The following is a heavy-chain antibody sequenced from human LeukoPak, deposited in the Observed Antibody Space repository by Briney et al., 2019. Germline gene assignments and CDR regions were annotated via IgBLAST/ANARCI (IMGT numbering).Heavy chain of an antibody. Sequence: GGSLRLSCVVSGITLSNYGMSWVRQAPGKGLEWVAGISDRGGSTNFADSVKGRFTISRDNPKNTLYLQMNSLRSEDTAVYFCAKRGVVIRAVLVVGFHKEAYYFDSWGQGALVTVSS. CDR1: GITLSNYG. CDR3: AKRGVVIRAVLVVGFHKEAYYFDS. V-gene: IGHV3-23*01. CDR2: ISDRGGST. J-gene: IGHJ4*02. D-gene: IGHD2-15*01.